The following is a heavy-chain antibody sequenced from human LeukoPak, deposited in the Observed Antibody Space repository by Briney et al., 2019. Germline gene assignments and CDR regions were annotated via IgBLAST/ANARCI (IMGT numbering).Heavy chain of an antibody. D-gene: IGHD6-6*01. CDR1: GGSFSGYY. V-gene: IGHV4-34*01. CDR2: INHSGST. J-gene: IGHJ6*02. CDR3: ARVALMYIFEYSSSSTPRYGMDV. Sequence: SETLSLTCAVYGGSFSGYYWSWIRQPPGKGLEWTGEINHSGSTNYNPSLKSRVTISVDTSKNQFSLKLSSVTAADTAVYYCARVALMYIFEYSSSSTPRYGMDVWGQGTTVTVSS.